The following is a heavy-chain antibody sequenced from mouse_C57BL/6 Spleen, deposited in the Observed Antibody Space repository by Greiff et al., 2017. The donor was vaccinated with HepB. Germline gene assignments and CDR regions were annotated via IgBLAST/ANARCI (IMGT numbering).Heavy chain of an antibody. V-gene: IGHV5-15*01. CDR3: ARHGRGYAMDY. J-gene: IGHJ4*01. CDR1: GFTFSDYG. Sequence: EVKLMESGGGLVQPGGSLKLSCAASGFTFSDYGMAWVRQAPRKGPEWVAFISNLAYSIYYADTVTGRFTISRENAKSTLYLEMSSLRSEDTAMYYCARHGRGYAMDYWGQGTSVTVSS. CDR2: ISNLAYSI.